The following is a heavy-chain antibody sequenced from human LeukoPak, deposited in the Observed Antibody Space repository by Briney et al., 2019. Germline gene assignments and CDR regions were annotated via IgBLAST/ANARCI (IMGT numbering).Heavy chain of an antibody. CDR2: IYYSGST. CDR3: ARARSNYYDSSGYYYGTRPYFDY. D-gene: IGHD3-22*01. V-gene: IGHV4-39*07. CDR1: GGSISSSSYY. Sequence: SETLSLTCTVSGGSISSSSYYWGWIRQPPGKGLEWIGSIYYSGSTYYNPSLKSRVTISVDTSKNQFSLKLSSVTAADTAVYYCARARSNYYDSSGYYYGTRPYFDYWGQGTLVTVSS. J-gene: IGHJ4*02.